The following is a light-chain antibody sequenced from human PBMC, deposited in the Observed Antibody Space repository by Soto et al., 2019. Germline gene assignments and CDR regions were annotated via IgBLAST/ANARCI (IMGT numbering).Light chain of an antibody. J-gene: IGLJ2*01. CDR1: SSDVGGYNY. V-gene: IGLV2-14*01. Sequence: QSALTQPASVSGSPGQSITISCTGTSSDVGGYNYVSWYQQHPGKAPKLMIYDVSNRPSGVSNRFSGSKSGNTAGLTISGLQAEDEADYYCSSYTGSSTLVVFGGGTKLTVL. CDR3: SSYTGSSTLVV. CDR2: DVS.